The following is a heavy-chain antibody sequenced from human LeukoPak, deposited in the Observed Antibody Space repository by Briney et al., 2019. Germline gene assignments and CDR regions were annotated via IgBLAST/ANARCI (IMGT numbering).Heavy chain of an antibody. J-gene: IGHJ4*02. D-gene: IGHD5-24*01. Sequence: ASEKVSCKASGGTFSSFAISWVRQAPGHGLEWMGVIIPIFGSANYAQKFQGRVTITADESTSTAYLELSSLRSEDTAVYYCASQRWLQVYYFDYWGQGSLVTVSS. CDR2: IIPIFGSA. CDR3: ASQRWLQVYYFDY. CDR1: GGTFSSFA. V-gene: IGHV1-69*13.